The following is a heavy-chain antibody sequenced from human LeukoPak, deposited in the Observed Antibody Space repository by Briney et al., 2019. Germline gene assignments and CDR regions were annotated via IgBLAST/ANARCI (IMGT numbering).Heavy chain of an antibody. J-gene: IGHJ5*02. V-gene: IGHV1-2*02. Sequence: GTSVKVSCKASGYTFTGYYMHWVRQAPGQGLEWMGWINPNSGGTNYAQEFQGRVTMTRDTSISTAYMELSRLRSDDTAVYYCARGVGYYYDTNWFDPWGQGTLVTVSS. CDR1: GYTFTGYY. CDR3: ARGVGYYYDTNWFDP. CDR2: INPNSGGT. D-gene: IGHD3-22*01.